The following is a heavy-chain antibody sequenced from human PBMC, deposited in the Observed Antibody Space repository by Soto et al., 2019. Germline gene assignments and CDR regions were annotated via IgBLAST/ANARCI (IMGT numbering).Heavy chain of an antibody. V-gene: IGHV1-69*10. CDR3: ARGPFRPSAMDV. D-gene: IGHD3-10*01. CDR1: GDNFKKNV. J-gene: IGHJ6*02. CDR2: TIPALGKT. Sequence: ASVKVSCKTSGDNFKKNVFTWVRQAPGQGLEWMGGTIPALGKTHYIEKFQGRVTITVDDATRTVYMEVRDLTSEDAAIYYCARGPFRPSAMDVWGQGTTVTVSS.